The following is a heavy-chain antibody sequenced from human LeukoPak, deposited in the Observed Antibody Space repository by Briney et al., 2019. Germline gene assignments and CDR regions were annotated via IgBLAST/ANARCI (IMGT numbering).Heavy chain of an antibody. CDR2: ISSSGSTI. J-gene: IGHJ3*02. CDR3: ARDGTMVRSDAFDI. CDR1: GFTFSDYY. V-gene: IGHV3-11*01. D-gene: IGHD3-10*01. Sequence: GGSLRLSCAASGFTFSDYYMRWIRQAPGKGLEWVSYISSSGSTIYYADSVKGRFTISRDNARNSLYLQMNSLRAEDTAVYYCARDGTMVRSDAFDIWGQGTMVTVSS.